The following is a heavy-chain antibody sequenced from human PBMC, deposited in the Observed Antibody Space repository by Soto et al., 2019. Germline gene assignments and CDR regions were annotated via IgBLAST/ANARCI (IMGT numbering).Heavy chain of an antibody. Sequence: HPGGSLRLSCAASGFTFSSFWLHWVRQAPGKGLVWVSHINSDGSSTSYADSVKGRFTISRDNVKNTLYLQMNSLRAEDTAVYYCARVKWQWERHGAFDIWGQGTMVTVSS. CDR1: GFTFSSFW. V-gene: IGHV3-74*01. D-gene: IGHD1-26*01. CDR3: ARVKWQWERHGAFDI. J-gene: IGHJ3*02. CDR2: INSDGSST.